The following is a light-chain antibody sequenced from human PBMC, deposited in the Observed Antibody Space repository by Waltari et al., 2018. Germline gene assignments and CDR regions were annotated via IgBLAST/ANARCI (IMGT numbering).Light chain of an antibody. Sequence: DIQMTQSPSTLSASVGDRVPITCRASQSISSWLALYQQKPGKAPKLLIYKASSLESGVPSRFSGIGSGTEFTLTINSLQPDDFATYYCQQYNSYSQTFGQGTKVEIK. CDR2: KAS. V-gene: IGKV1-5*03. J-gene: IGKJ1*01. CDR3: QQYNSYSQT. CDR1: QSISSW.